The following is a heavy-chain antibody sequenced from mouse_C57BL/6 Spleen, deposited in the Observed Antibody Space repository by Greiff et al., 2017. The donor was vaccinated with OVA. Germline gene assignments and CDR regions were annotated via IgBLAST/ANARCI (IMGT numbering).Heavy chain of an antibody. CDR1: GYSITSGYY. Sequence: ESGPGLVKPSQSLSLTCSVTGYSITSGYYWNWIRQFPGNKLEWMGYISYDGSNNYNPSLKNRISITRDTSKNQFFLKLNSVTTEDTATYYCASYSKNYFDYWGQGTTLTVSS. J-gene: IGHJ2*01. D-gene: IGHD2-5*01. V-gene: IGHV3-6*01. CDR3: ASYSKNYFDY. CDR2: ISYDGSN.